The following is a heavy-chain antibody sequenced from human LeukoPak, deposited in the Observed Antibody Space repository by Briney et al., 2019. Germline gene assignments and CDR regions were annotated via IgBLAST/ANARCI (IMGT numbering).Heavy chain of an antibody. V-gene: IGHV3-15*01. CDR1: GFTFTNAW. J-gene: IGHJ4*02. CDR3: TTGPY. CDR2: IKSKPDGGTI. Sequence: GGSLRLSCAASGFTFTNAWMNWVRQAPGKGLEWVGRIKSKPDGGTIDYAEPVKGRFTVSRDDSKNTLYLQMNSLKSEDTAVYYYTTGPYWGQGTLVTVSS.